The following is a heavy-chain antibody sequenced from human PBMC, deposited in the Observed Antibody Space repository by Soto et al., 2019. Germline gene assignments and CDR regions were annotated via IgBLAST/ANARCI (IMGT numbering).Heavy chain of an antibody. CDR1: GGSISSYY. J-gene: IGHJ4*02. CDR2: IYYSGST. Sequence: PSETLSLTCTVSGGSISSYYWSWIRQPPGKGLEWIGYIYYSGSTNYNPSLKSRVTISVDTSKNQFSLKLSSVTAADTAVYYCARDGYYFDYWGQGPLVTVSS. V-gene: IGHV4-59*01. CDR3: ARDGYYFDY.